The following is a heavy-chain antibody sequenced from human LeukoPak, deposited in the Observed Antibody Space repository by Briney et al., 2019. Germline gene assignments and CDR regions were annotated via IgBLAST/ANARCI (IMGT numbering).Heavy chain of an antibody. J-gene: IGHJ4*02. CDR1: GFTFSSYS. D-gene: IGHD5-18*01. Sequence: GGSLRLSCAASGFTFSSYSMNWVRQAPGKGLEWVSSISSSSSYIYYADSVKGRFTISRDNAKNSLYLQMNSLRAEDTAVYYSARDRATGYSATYYFDYWGQGTLVTVSS. CDR2: ISSSSSYI. CDR3: ARDRATGYSATYYFDY. V-gene: IGHV3-21*01.